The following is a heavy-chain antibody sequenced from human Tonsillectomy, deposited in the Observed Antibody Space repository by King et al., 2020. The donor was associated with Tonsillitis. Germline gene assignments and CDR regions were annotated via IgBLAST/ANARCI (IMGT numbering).Heavy chain of an antibody. V-gene: IGHV1-8*01. CDR1: GYTFTSYD. D-gene: IGHD1-1*01. J-gene: IGHJ4*01. CDR2: MNPNSSNT. Sequence: QLVQSGAEVKKPGASVKVSCKASGYTFTSYDINWVRQATGQGLEWRVWMNPNSSNTGYAQKFRGRGTMTRNTSISTAYMELSSLRSEDTAVYYCARGRYEVDYWGQGTLVTVSS. CDR3: ARGRYEVDY.